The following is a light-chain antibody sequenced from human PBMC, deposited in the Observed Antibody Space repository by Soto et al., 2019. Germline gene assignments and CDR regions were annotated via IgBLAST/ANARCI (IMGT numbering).Light chain of an antibody. V-gene: IGKV3-20*01. CDR2: GAS. CDR1: QSVSSSY. J-gene: IGKJ1*01. CDR3: QQYGSSPWT. Sequence: EIVLTQSPGTLSLSPGERATLSCRASQSVSSSYLAWYQQKPGQAPRLLIYGASSRGTGIPDRFSGSGSGTDFTLTISRLEPEDFAMYYCQQYGSSPWTFGQGTKVEIK.